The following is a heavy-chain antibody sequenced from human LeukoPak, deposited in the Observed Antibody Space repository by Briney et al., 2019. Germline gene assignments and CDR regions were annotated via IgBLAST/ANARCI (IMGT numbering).Heavy chain of an antibody. Sequence: GGSLRLSCAASGFTVSNNYMTWVRQAPGKGLEWVSVMYAGGSTYYADSVKGRFTISRDNSKNTLYLQMNSLRAEDTAAYYCARERPYYYDSSGYFIDYWGQGTLVTVSS. V-gene: IGHV3-53*01. CDR1: GFTVSNNY. CDR2: MYAGGST. D-gene: IGHD3-22*01. J-gene: IGHJ4*02. CDR3: ARERPYYYDSSGYFIDY.